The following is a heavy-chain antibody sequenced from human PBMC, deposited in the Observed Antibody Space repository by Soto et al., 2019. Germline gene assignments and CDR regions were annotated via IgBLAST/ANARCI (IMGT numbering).Heavy chain of an antibody. CDR3: AKDVRDLWWGGGYFEN. D-gene: IGHD2-8*01. CDR2: ISWNSGTT. J-gene: IGHJ4*02. Sequence: LXLSCAASGFPFDNYSMHWVRQVPGKAPEWVSGISWNSGTTGYADSVKGRFTISRDSARNALYLQMNRLRPEDTALYYCAKDVRDLWWGGGYFENWGQGTPVTVYS. V-gene: IGHV3-9*01. CDR1: GFPFDNYS.